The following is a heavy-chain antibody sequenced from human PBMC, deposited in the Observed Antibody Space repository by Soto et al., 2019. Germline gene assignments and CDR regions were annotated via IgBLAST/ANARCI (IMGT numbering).Heavy chain of an antibody. CDR3: ARIGSKWERLLWYYGMDV. CDR2: MNPNSGNT. J-gene: IGHJ6*02. Sequence: GASVNVSCKSSGYTFTSYDINWVRQATGQGLEWMGWMNPNSGNTGYAQKFQGRVTMTRNTSISTAYMELSSLRSEDTAVYYCARIGSKWERLLWYYGMDVWGQGTTVTVSS. CDR1: GYTFTSYD. D-gene: IGHD1-26*01. V-gene: IGHV1-8*01.